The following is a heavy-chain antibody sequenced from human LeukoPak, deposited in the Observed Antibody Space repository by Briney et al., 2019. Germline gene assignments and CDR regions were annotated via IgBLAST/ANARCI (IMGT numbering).Heavy chain of an antibody. CDR1: GYTFTNYY. Sequence: ASVKVSCKASGYTFTNYYMHWVRQAPGQGLEWMGIINPSGGSTIYAHNFQGRVTMTRDMSTSTVYMELNSLRSEGTAVYYCARDRSTAAAGRSWYFDLWGRGTLVTVSS. D-gene: IGHD6-13*01. CDR2: INPSGGST. V-gene: IGHV1-46*01. J-gene: IGHJ2*01. CDR3: ARDRSTAAAGRSWYFDL.